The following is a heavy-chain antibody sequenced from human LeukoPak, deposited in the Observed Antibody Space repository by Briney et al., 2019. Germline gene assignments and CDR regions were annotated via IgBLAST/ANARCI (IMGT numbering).Heavy chain of an antibody. CDR1: GFTFSSYS. D-gene: IGHD2-15*01. Sequence: GSLRLSCAASGFTFSSYSMNWVRQAPGKELEWVSSISSSSSYIYYADSVKGRFTISRDNTKNSLYLQMNSLRAEDTAVYYCAKDGAPYCRGGTCYSAADYWGQGTLVTVSS. CDR2: ISSSSSYI. V-gene: IGHV3-21*01. J-gene: IGHJ4*02. CDR3: AKDGAPYCRGGTCYSAADY.